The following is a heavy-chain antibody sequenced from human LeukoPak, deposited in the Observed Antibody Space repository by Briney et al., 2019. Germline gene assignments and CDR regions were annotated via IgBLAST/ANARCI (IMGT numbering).Heavy chain of an antibody. CDR2: INHSGST. Sequence: PSETLSLTCAVYGRSFSGYYWSWIRQPPGKGLEWIGEINHSGSTNYNPSLKSRVTISVDTSKNQFSLKLSSVTAADTAVYYCARGYYYDSTSTYYYMDVWGKGTTVTVSS. V-gene: IGHV4-34*01. J-gene: IGHJ6*03. CDR3: ARGYYYDSTSTYYYMDV. CDR1: GRSFSGYY. D-gene: IGHD3-22*01.